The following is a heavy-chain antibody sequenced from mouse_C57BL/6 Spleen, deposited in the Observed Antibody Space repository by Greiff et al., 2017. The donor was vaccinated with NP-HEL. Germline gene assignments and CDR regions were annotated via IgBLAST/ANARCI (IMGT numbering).Heavy chain of an antibody. CDR3: AAVGSPYWYFDV. Sequence: QVQLQQPGAELVKPGASVKMSCKASGYTFTSYWITWVKQRPGQGLEWIGDIYPGSGSTNYNEKFKSKATLTVDTSSSTAYMQLSSLTSEDSAVYYCAAVGSPYWYFDVWGTGTTVTVSS. V-gene: IGHV1-55*01. CDR2: IYPGSGST. J-gene: IGHJ1*03. D-gene: IGHD1-1*02. CDR1: GYTFTSYW.